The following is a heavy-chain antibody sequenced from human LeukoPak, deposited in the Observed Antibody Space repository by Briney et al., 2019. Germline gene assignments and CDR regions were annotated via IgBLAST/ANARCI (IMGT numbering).Heavy chain of an antibody. Sequence: SETLSLTCTVSGGSISSSGYYWGWIRQPPGKGLEWIGCVYYSGSTYYNPSLKSRVTISVDTSKNQFSLKLSSVTAADTAVYYCARLPGTNWMVEYYCDYWGQGTVVSVSS. CDR2: VYYSGST. V-gene: IGHV4-39*01. D-gene: IGHD1-20*01. CDR1: GGSISSSGYY. J-gene: IGHJ4*02. CDR3: ARLPGTNWMVEYYCDY.